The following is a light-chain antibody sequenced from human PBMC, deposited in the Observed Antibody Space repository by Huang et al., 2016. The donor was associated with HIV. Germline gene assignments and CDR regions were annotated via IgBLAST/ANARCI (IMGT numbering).Light chain of an antibody. CDR1: QSISNY. Sequence: DIQMTQSPSSLSASVGDRVTITCRASQSISNYLNWYQQRPGKAPNLLFFGASSLQSGVPSRFSGSGSGTVFTLTISSLQPEDFATYYCQQTSTAPMYSFGQGTELEIK. CDR2: GAS. J-gene: IGKJ2*03. CDR3: QQTSTAPMYS. V-gene: IGKV1-39*01.